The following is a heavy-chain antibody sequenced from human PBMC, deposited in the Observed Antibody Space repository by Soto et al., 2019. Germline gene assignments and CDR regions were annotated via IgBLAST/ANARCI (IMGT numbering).Heavy chain of an antibody. Sequence: ASVKVSCKASGYTFRYDDIIWVRQATGQGLEWMGWMNPNSGNTGYAQKFQGRITMTRNTSISTAYMEMNSLTSEDTAVYYCARVGAWALRNLDYWGQGTRVTVSS. CDR1: GYTFRYDD. J-gene: IGHJ4*02. CDR2: MNPNSGNT. D-gene: IGHD3-16*01. V-gene: IGHV1-8*01. CDR3: ARVGAWALRNLDY.